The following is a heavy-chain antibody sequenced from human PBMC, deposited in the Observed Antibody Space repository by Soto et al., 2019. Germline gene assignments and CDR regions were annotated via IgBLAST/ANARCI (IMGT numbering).Heavy chain of an antibody. CDR1: GGSISSSSYY. D-gene: IGHD3-16*01. CDR2: IYYSGST. CDR3: ARQTSKPGSLRHFDY. V-gene: IGHV4-39*01. Sequence: QLQLQESGPGLVKPSETLSLTCTVSGGSISSSSYYWGWIRQPPGKGLEWIGSIYYSGSTYYNPCLKSRVTISVDTSKNQFSLKLSSVTAADTAVYYCARQTSKPGSLRHFDYWGQGTLVTVSS. J-gene: IGHJ4*02.